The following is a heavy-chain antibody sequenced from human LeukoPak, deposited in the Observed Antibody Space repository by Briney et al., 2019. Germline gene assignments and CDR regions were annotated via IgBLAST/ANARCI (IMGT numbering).Heavy chain of an antibody. Sequence: ASVNVSCKASGYTFSNYGIGWVRQAPRQGLEWMGWITAGNGNTNYAQKVQGRVTMTTDTSTSTAYMELRSLRSDATAVYFCARDSARGYSYGYNAFDIWGQGTMVTVSS. D-gene: IGHD5-18*01. J-gene: IGHJ3*02. CDR2: ITAGNGNT. CDR1: GYTFSNYG. CDR3: ARDSARGYSYGYNAFDI. V-gene: IGHV1-18*01.